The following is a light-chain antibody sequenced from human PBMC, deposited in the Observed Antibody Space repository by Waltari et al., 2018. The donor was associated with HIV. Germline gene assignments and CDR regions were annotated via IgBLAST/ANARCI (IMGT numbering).Light chain of an antibody. CDR1: QSIFYSSNNKNY. J-gene: IGKJ1*01. CDR2: WAS. Sequence: DIVMTQSPDSLAVSLGERATINCKSSQSIFYSSNNKNYLAWYQQKPGQPPKLLIYWASTRDSGVPDRFSGSGSGTDFTLTISSLQAEDVAIYYCQQYVITPQTFGQGTKVEIK. CDR3: QQYVITPQT. V-gene: IGKV4-1*01.